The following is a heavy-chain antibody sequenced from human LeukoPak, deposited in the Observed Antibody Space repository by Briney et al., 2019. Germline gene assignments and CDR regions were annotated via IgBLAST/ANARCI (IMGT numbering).Heavy chain of an antibody. CDR2: IYYSGST. CDR1: GGSFSGYY. D-gene: IGHD6-13*01. J-gene: IGHJ4*02. V-gene: IGHV4-59*01. CDR3: AGGYSSSFDY. Sequence: SETLSLTCAVYGGSFSGYYWSWIRQPPGKGLEWIGYIYYSGSTNYNPSLKSRVTISVDTSKNQFSLKLSSVTAADTAVYYCAGGYSSSFDYWGQGTLVTVSS.